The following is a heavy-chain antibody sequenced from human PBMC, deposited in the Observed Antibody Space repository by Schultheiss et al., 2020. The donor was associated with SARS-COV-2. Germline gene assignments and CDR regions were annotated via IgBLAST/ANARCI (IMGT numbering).Heavy chain of an antibody. CDR1: GFTFSSYS. D-gene: IGHD3-9*01. CDR3: ARAPHYDILTGYYGANWFDP. J-gene: IGHJ5*02. CDR2: ISSSSSYT. V-gene: IGHV3-21*04. Sequence: GGSLRLSCAASGFTFSSYSMNWVRQAPGKGLEWVSSISSSSSYTNYADSVKGRFTISRDNAKNSLYLQMNSLRAEDTAVYYCARAPHYDILTGYYGANWFDPWGQGTLVTVSS.